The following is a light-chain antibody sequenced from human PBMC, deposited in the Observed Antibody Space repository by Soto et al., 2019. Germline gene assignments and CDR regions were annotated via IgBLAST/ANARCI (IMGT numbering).Light chain of an antibody. V-gene: IGKV3-15*01. CDR1: QSVSTN. CDR3: QQYAKWPWT. J-gene: IGKJ1*01. Sequence: EIVMTQSPVTLSVSPGERATLSCRASQSVSTNLAWYQQKPGQAPRLLIYAGSTRATGIPASFSGGGSGTEFTLTISSLQSEDFAVYYCQQYAKWPWTFGQGIKVEIK. CDR2: AGS.